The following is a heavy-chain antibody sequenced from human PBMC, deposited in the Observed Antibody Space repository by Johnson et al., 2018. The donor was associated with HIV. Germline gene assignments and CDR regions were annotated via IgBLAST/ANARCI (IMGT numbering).Heavy chain of an antibody. CDR3: AKGLTGYSGYEKGGHAFDI. V-gene: IGHV3-30*02. D-gene: IGHD5-12*01. Sequence: QVQLVESGGGVVQPGGSLRLSCAASGFTFSSYGMHWVRQAPGKGLEWVAFIRYDGSEKYYVDSVKGRFTISRDNSKNTLYLQMNSLRTEDTAVYYCAKGLTGYSGYEKGGHAFDIWGQGTMVTVSS. J-gene: IGHJ3*02. CDR1: GFTFSSYG. CDR2: IRYDGSEK.